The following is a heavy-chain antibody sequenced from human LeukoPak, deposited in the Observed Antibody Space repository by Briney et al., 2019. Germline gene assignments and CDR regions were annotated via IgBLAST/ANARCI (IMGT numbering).Heavy chain of an antibody. V-gene: IGHV3-21*01. Sequence: GGSLRLSCAASGFTVSSNYMSWVRQAPGKGLEWVSSISSSSSYIYYADSVKGRFTISRDNAKNSLYLQMNSLRAEDTAVYYCARNLDYGDYEMDVWGQGTTVTVSS. CDR1: GFTVSSNY. D-gene: IGHD4-17*01. CDR3: ARNLDYGDYEMDV. J-gene: IGHJ6*02. CDR2: ISSSSSYI.